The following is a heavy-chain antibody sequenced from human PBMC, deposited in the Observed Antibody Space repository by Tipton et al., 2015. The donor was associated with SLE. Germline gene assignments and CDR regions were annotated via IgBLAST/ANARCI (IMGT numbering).Heavy chain of an antibody. J-gene: IGHJ6*03. V-gene: IGHV4-59*01. CDR1: GGSIRSYY. Sequence: TLSLTCTVSGGSIRSYYWSWIRQPPGKGLEWIGYIYYSGSTNYNPSLKSRVTISVDTSKNQFSLKLSSVTAADTAVYYCARQSNYMDVWGKGTTVTVSS. CDR2: IYYSGST. CDR3: ARQSNYMDV.